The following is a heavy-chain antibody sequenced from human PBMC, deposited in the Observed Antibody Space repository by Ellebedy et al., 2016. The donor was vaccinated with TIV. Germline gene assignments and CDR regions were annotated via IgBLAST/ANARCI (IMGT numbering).Heavy chain of an antibody. J-gene: IGHJ5*02. Sequence: GESLKISCAASGFTFSDYYMSWIRQAPGKGLEWVSYISSSGRTIYYADSVKGRFTISRDNAKNSLYLPMNSLRAEDTAVYYCARSYGARSSGPWGQGTLVTVSS. CDR3: ARSYGARSSGP. V-gene: IGHV3-11*04. CDR1: GFTFSDYY. D-gene: IGHD3-10*01. CDR2: ISSSGRTI.